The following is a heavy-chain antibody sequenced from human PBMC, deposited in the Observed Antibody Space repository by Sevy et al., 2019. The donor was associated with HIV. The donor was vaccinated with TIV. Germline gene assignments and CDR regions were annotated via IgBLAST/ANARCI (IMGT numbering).Heavy chain of an antibody. CDR3: ARHIVLMVYEPHKDGFDI. D-gene: IGHD2-8*01. CDR2: ISSGGSSI. Sequence: GGSLRLSCAASGFTFSDYYMSWIRQAPGKGLEWISYISSGGSSIKYADSGKGRFTISRDNAKNSLYLQMNSLRAEDTAVYYCARHIVLMVYEPHKDGFDIWGQGTMVTVSS. J-gene: IGHJ3*02. CDR1: GFTFSDYY. V-gene: IGHV3-11*01.